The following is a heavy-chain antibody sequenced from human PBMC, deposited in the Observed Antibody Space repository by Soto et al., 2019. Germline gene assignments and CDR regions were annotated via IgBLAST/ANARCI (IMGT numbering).Heavy chain of an antibody. V-gene: IGHV3-23*01. CDR3: AKGTPVKRAFDS. Sequence: EVQLLESVGGLVQPGGSLRLSCAASGFTFSSYAMSWVRQAPGKGLEWVSAIIGSGGSTYYADSVKGRFTISRDNSKNTLYLQMTSLRAEDTAVYYCAKGTPVKRAFDSWGQGTLVTVSS. D-gene: IGHD1-7*01. CDR2: IIGSGGST. J-gene: IGHJ4*02. CDR1: GFTFSSYA.